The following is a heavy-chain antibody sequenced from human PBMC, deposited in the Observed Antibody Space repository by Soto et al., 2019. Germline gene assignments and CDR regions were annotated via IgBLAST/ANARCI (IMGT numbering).Heavy chain of an antibody. CDR1: GFSFPSYW. CDR3: ARLMVXAGRRQGSPYGVDV. CDR2: IYGEDSDT. J-gene: IGHJ6*02. V-gene: IGHV5-51*01. Sequence: GESLKISCKGFGFSFPSYWIVWVRQLPGRGLEWMGSIYGEDSDTRYSPSFQGQVTISADKSINTANLQWSRLKASDTAMYYCARLMVXAGRRQGSPYGVDVWGQGTTVTVSS. D-gene: IGHD6-19*01.